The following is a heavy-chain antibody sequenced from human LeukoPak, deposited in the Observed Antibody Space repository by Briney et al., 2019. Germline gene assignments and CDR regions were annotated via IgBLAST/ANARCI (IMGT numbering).Heavy chain of an antibody. CDR1: GGSISSSSYY. D-gene: IGHD1-26*01. J-gene: IGHJ4*02. CDR2: IYYSGST. V-gene: IGHV4-39*07. CDR3: ARDLTSGSYGTYYFDY. Sequence: SETLSLTCTVSGGSISSSSYYWGWIRQPPGKGLEWIGSIYYSGSTYYNPSLKSRVTISVDTSKNQFSLKLSSVTAADTAVYYCARDLTSGSYGTYYFDYWGQGTLVTVSS.